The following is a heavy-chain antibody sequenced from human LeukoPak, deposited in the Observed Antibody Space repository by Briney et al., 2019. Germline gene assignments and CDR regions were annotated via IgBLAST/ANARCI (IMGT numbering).Heavy chain of an antibody. CDR3: ARDLRSYYYAFDI. CDR2: ISSTSSYI. CDR1: GFTFSSYS. Sequence: PGGSLRLSCAASGFTFSSYSMNWVRQAPGKGLEWVSSISSTSSYIYYADSVKGRFTISRDNAKNSLYLQMNSLRAEDTAVYYCARDLRSYYYAFDIWGQGTMVTVSS. V-gene: IGHV3-21*01. J-gene: IGHJ3*02. D-gene: IGHD1-26*01.